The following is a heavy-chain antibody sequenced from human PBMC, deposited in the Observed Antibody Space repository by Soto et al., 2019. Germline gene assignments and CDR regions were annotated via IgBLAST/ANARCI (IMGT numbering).Heavy chain of an antibody. D-gene: IGHD5-12*01. CDR1: GFTFSSYG. V-gene: IGHV3-33*01. CDR3: AREWERGYSGYDSGRDFFDY. J-gene: IGHJ4*02. Sequence: GGSLRLSCAASGFTFSSYGMHWVRQAPGKGLEWVAVIWYDGSNKYYADSVKGRFTISRDNSKNTLYLQMNSLRAEDTAVYYCAREWERGYSGYDSGRDFFDYWGQGTLVTVSS. CDR2: IWYDGSNK.